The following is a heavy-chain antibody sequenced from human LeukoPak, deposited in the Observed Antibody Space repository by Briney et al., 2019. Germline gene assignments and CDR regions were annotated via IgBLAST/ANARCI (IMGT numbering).Heavy chain of an antibody. CDR3: TRGISDD. J-gene: IGHJ4*02. CDR2: MNPNSGNT. V-gene: IGHV1-8*01. Sequence: EASVSVSCKASGYTFTSYDINWVRQATGQGLEWMGWMNPNSGNTGYAQKFQGRVTMTRDTSINTAYMELNSLRSEDTAVYYCTRGISDDWGQGTLVAVSS. CDR1: GYTFTSYD.